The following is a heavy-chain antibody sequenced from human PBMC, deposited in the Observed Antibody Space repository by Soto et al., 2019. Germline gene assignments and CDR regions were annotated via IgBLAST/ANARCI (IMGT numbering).Heavy chain of an antibody. CDR1: GFTFSSYA. CDR2: ISGSGGST. D-gene: IGHD6-19*01. J-gene: IGHJ4*02. Sequence: EVQLLESGGGLVQPGGSLRLCCAASGFTFSSYAMSWVRQAPGKGLEWVSAISGSGGSTYYADSVKGRFTISRDNSKNTLYLQMNSLRAEDTAVYYCAKLKSEWLDYFDYWGQGTLVTVSS. V-gene: IGHV3-23*01. CDR3: AKLKSEWLDYFDY.